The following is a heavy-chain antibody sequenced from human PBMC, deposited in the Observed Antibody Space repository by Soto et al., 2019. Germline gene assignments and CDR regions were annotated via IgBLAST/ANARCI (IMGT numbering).Heavy chain of an antibody. J-gene: IGHJ4*02. CDR3: ARDLERWQYGDPDY. D-gene: IGHD4-17*01. V-gene: IGHV3-30-3*01. CDR1: GFTFSSYA. CDR2: ISYDGSNK. Sequence: QVQLVESGGGVVQPGRSLRLSCAASGFTFSSYAMHWFRQAPGKGLEWVAVISYDGSNKYYADSVKGRFTISRDNSKNTLYLQMNSLRAEDTAVYYCARDLERWQYGDPDYWGQGTLVTVSS.